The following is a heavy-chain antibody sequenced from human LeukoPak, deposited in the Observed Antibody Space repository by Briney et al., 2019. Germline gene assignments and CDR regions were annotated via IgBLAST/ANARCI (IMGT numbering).Heavy chain of an antibody. D-gene: IGHD3-10*01. J-gene: IGHJ4*02. V-gene: IGHV1-2*02. CDR3: ARAQYYYPHHYYVY. CDR1: GYTFTGYF. CDR2: INPNSGDT. Sequence: GASVKVSCKASGYTFTGYFMNWVRQAPGQGLEWMGWINPNSGDTTYAQKFQGRVTMTRDTSTSTAYMEPSRLRSDDTAVYYCARAQYYYPHHYYVYWGQGTLVTVSS.